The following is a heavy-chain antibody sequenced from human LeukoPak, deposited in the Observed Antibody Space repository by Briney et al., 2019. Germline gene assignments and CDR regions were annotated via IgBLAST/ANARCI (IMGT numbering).Heavy chain of an antibody. CDR1: GFTFSVSG. D-gene: IGHD3-10*01. CDR3: AKDRMQLDYYGSGSLDY. V-gene: IGHV3-30*02. Sequence: GGSLRLSRAASGFTFSVSGMHWVRQAPGKGLEWLAFIRYDGSNKYYADSVKGRFTISRDNSKNMVYLQMNSLRSGETAIYYCAKDRMQLDYYGSGSLDYWGQGTLVTVSA. J-gene: IGHJ4*02. CDR2: IRYDGSNK.